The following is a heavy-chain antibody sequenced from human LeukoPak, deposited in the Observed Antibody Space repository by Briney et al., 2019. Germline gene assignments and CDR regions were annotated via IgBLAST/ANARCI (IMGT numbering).Heavy chain of an antibody. CDR1: GGTFSSYA. Sequence: SVKVSCKASGGTFSSYAISWVRQAPGQGLEWMGRIIPIFGTANYAQKFQGRVTITTDESTSTAYMELSSLRSEDTAVYYCARRPLGRRGYSGYVTFDYWGQGTLVTVSS. CDR3: ARRPLGRRGYSGYVTFDY. J-gene: IGHJ4*02. D-gene: IGHD5-12*01. V-gene: IGHV1-69*05. CDR2: IIPIFGTA.